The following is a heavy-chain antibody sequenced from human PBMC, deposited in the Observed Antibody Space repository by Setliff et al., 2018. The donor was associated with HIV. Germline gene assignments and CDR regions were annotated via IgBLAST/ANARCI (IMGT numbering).Heavy chain of an antibody. V-gene: IGHV5-51*01. CDR2: IYPYDSDT. CDR3: ARADSGDYSGFDF. Sequence: GESLKISCKGSGYSFTTYWIGWVRQMPGKGLEWRGIIYPYDSDTRYSPSFQGQVTISADKSISTAYLQWNSLKASDTAMYYCARADSGDYSGFDFWGQGTLVTVSS. CDR1: GYSFTTYW. J-gene: IGHJ5*01. D-gene: IGHD1-26*01.